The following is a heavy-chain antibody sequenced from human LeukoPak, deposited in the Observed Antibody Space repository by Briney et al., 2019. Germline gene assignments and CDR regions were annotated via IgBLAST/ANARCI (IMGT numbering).Heavy chain of an antibody. J-gene: IGHJ4*02. V-gene: IGHV3-30*04. CDR2: ISYDGSNK. D-gene: IGHD3-10*01. Sequence: GRSLRLSCAASGFTFSSYAMHWVRQAPGKGLEWVAVISYDGSNKYYADSVKGRSTISRDNSKNTLYLQMNSLRAEDTAVYYCARDGGGHTMVRGVIIVNYFDYWGQGTLVTVSS. CDR1: GFTFSSYA. CDR3: ARDGGGHTMVRGVIIVNYFDY.